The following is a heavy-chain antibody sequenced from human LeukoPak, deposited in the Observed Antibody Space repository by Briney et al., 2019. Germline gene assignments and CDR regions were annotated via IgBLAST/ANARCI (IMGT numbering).Heavy chain of an antibody. D-gene: IGHD6-13*01. CDR3: ARAVSWCDY. CDR1: GGSISSSSYY. V-gene: IGHV4-39*07. J-gene: IGHJ4*02. Sequence: SETLSLTCTVSGGSISSSSYYWGWIRQPPGKGLEWIGSIYYSGSTYYNPSLKSRVTISVDTSKNQFSLKLSSVTAADTAVYYCARAVSWCDYWGQGTLVTVSS. CDR2: IYYSGST.